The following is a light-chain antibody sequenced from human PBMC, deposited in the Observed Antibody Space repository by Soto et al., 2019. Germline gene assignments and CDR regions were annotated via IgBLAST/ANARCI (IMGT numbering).Light chain of an antibody. CDR1: QSVRSH. V-gene: IGKV3-15*01. CDR3: QQYKNWPL. J-gene: IGKJ5*01. CDR2: GAS. Sequence: IVMTQSPATLSVSPGEGVTLSCRASQSVRSHLAWYQQKPGQPPWLLIYGASTRATGIPARFSGSGFGTEFTLTISSLQSEDFAVYYCQQYKNWPLFGQGTRLEIK.